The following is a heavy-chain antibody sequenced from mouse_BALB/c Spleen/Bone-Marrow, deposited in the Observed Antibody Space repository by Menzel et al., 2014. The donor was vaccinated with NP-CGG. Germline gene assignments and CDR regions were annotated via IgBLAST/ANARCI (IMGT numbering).Heavy chain of an antibody. Sequence: VQLQQSGPELVKPGASVKISCKASGYAFSSSWMNWVKQRPGQGLEWIGWIYPEDFNTKFNVNFKGKATLTADKSSSTAYIQLSSLSSEDSPVYFCARSPMITESYAMDYWGQGTSVTVSS. J-gene: IGHJ4*01. CDR3: ARSPMITESYAMDY. CDR2: IYPEDFNT. D-gene: IGHD2-4*01. V-gene: IGHV1-82*01. CDR1: GYAFSSSW.